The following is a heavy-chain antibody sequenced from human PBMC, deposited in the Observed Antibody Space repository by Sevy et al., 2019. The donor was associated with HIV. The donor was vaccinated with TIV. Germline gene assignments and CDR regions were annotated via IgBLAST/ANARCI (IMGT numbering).Heavy chain of an antibody. J-gene: IGHJ5*02. CDR2: VTPQYGET. CDR1: GYSLTKLS. Sequence: ASVKVSCKVSGYSLTKLSINWVRQAPGKGLEWMGEVTPQYGETIYAQRFHGRVTMTEDTSADTAYMELSSLTSEDTAVYYCATMGSRYYSGSSSYQGDWFDPWGQGTLVTVSS. D-gene: IGHD2-15*01. CDR3: ATMGSRYYSGSSSYQGDWFDP. V-gene: IGHV1-24*01.